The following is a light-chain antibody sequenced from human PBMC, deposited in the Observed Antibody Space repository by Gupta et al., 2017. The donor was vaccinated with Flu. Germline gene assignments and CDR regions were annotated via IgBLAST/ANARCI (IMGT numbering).Light chain of an antibody. CDR1: RSNLGVND. V-gene: IGLV1-47*01. CDR3: AACYDNWSDWL. CDR2: WTD. Sequence: SVLTQPSSVSGTPGQRVAIPCSGQRSNLGVNDVCWFQQFPGTAPRLVIHWTDQRPSVVPDRFSGSKSGTSASLVVSGLLAEDEADYYCAACYDNWSDWLFGGGTNLTVL. J-gene: IGLJ3*02.